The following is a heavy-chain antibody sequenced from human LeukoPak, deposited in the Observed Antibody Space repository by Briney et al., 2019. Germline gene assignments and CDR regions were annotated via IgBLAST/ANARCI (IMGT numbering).Heavy chain of an antibody. CDR2: IQSKSDGGAR. V-gene: IGHV3-15*01. CDR1: GFTFSNAW. J-gene: IGHJ4*02. CDR3: TTVLHYGSGSSHDY. Sequence: GRSLRLSCAASGFTFSNAWMSWVRQTPGRGLEWVGHIQSKSDGGARSYAAPVKERFTISRDDSRSTLSLQMNSLKTEDTAVYYCTTVLHYGSGSSHDYWGQGTLVTVSS. D-gene: IGHD3-10*01.